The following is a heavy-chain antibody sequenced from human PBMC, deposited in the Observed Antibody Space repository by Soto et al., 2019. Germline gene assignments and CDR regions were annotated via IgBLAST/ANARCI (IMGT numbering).Heavy chain of an antibody. CDR3: ARHMAVWFGFMDV. D-gene: IGHD3-10*01. V-gene: IGHV5-51*01. CDR1: GYSFTSYW. J-gene: IGHJ6*02. Sequence: GESLKISCKGSGYSFTSYWIGWVRQMPGKGLEWMGIIYPGDSDTRYSPSFQGQVTISADKSISTAYLRWSSLKASDTAMYYCARHMAVWFGFMDVWGQGTTVTVSS. CDR2: IYPGDSDT.